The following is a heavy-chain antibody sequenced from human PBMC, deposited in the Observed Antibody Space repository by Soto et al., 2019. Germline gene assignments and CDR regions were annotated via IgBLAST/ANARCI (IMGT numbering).Heavy chain of an antibody. D-gene: IGHD1-26*01. CDR1: GFSLSTTGVG. Sequence: SGPTLVNPTQTLTLTCTFSGFSLSTTGVGVGWIRQPPGKALEWLARIDWDDDKHYSPSLKTRLTISKDTSKNQVVLTMTNMDPVDTATYYCARIARVGASYYFDYWGQGTLVTVSS. CDR3: ARIARVGASYYFDY. CDR2: IDWDDDK. J-gene: IGHJ4*02. V-gene: IGHV2-70*11.